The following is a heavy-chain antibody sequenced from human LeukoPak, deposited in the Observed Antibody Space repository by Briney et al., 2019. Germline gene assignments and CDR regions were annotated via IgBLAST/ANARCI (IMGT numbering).Heavy chain of an antibody. CDR1: GYIFTSYG. J-gene: IGHJ4*02. D-gene: IGHD3-22*01. CDR2: ISAYNGNT. V-gene: IGHV1-18*01. Sequence: ASVKVSCKASGYIFTSYGISWVRQAPGQGLEWMGWISAYNGNTNYAQKLQGRVTMTTDTSTSTTYMELRSLRSDDTAVYYCAREGYYYDSSGYYEGYWGQGTLVTVSS. CDR3: AREGYYYDSSGYYEGY.